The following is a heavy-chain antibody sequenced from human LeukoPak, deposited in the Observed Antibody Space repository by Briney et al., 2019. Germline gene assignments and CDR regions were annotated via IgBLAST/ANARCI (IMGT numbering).Heavy chain of an antibody. V-gene: IGHV1-18*01. J-gene: IGHJ4*02. CDR1: GYTFISYG. D-gene: IGHD3-10*01. CDR3: ARISGGLAY. Sequence: ASVKVSCKASGYTFISYGLTWVRQAPGQGLEWMGWTSAYNGNTDYAQKFQGRVTMTTDTSTSTAYMELRSLRSDDTAVYYCARISGGLAYWGQGTLVTVSS. CDR2: TSAYNGNT.